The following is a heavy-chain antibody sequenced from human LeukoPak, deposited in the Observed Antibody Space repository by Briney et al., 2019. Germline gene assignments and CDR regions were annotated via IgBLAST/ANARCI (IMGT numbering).Heavy chain of an antibody. V-gene: IGHV3-9*03. CDR3: AKAESSAWYRPFDY. CDR1: GFTFDDYA. CDR2: ISWNSGSI. D-gene: IGHD6-19*01. J-gene: IGHJ4*02. Sequence: GRSLRLSCAASGFTFDDYAMHWARQAPGKGLEWVSGISWNSGSIDYADSVKGRFTISRDNAKNSLYLQMNSLRGEDMALHYCAKAESSAWYRPFDYWGQGTLVTVSS.